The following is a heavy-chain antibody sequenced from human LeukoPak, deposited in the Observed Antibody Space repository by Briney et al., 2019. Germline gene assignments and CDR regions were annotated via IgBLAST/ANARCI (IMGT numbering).Heavy chain of an antibody. J-gene: IGHJ4*02. CDR3: AKDRSYLDSRFDY. CDR2: ISGSGGST. D-gene: IGHD1-26*01. CDR1: GFTFSSYA. V-gene: IGHV3-23*01. Sequence: GSLRLSCAASGFTFSSYAMSWVRQAPGKGLEWVSGISGSGGSTYYADSVKGRFTISRDNSKNKLYLQMNSLRAEDTAVYYCAKDRSYLDSRFDYWGQGTLVTVSS.